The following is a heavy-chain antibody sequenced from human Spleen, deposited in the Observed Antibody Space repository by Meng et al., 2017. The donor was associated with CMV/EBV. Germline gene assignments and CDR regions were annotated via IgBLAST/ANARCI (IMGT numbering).Heavy chain of an antibody. J-gene: IGHJ4*02. CDR2: IRASGDGT. V-gene: IGHV3-23*01. Sequence: FTFSTYAMSWVRRAPGKGLEWVSGIRASGDGTYYADSVKGRFTISRDNSKNTLYLQVNRLTAEDTAVYYCARVLHRGNWEVDYYFDYWGQGTLVTVSS. CDR1: FTFSTYA. CDR3: ARVLHRGNWEVDYYFDY. D-gene: IGHD1-1*01.